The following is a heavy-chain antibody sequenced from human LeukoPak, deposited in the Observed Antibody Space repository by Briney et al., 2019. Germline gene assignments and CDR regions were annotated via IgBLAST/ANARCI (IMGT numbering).Heavy chain of an antibody. CDR1: GGSISSYY. CDR2: IYYRGST. D-gene: IGHD3-22*01. Sequence: SETLSLTCTVSGGSISSYYWSWIRQPPGKGLEWIGYIYYRGSTNYNPSLKSRVTISVDTSKNQFSLKLSSVTAADTAVYYCARAVPYYYDSSGYTFDYWGQGTLVTVSS. CDR3: ARAVPYYYDSSGYTFDY. J-gene: IGHJ4*02. V-gene: IGHV4-59*01.